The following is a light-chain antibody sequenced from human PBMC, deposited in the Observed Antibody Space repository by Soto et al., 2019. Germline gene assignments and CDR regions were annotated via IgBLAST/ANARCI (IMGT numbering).Light chain of an antibody. CDR2: DSN. J-gene: IGLJ2*01. CDR3: GTWDSGLNAGV. V-gene: IGLV1-51*01. CDR1: SSNLGESF. Sequence: QSVLTQPPSVSAAPGQKVTISCSGSSSNLGESFVSWYQQLPGTAPKLLSYDSNKRPSGIPDRFSGAQSGTSATLAITGLQTGDEADYYCGTWDSGLNAGVFGGGTKLTVL.